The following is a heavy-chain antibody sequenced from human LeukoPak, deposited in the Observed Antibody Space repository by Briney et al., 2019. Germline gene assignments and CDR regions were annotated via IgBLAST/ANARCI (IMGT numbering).Heavy chain of an antibody. J-gene: IGHJ3*02. CDR2: INHSGST. Sequence: SETLSLTCTVSGDSISSYHWSWIRQPPGKGLEWIGEINHSGSTNYNPSLKSRVTISVDTSKNQVSLQLNSVTPEDTAVYYCARDRNYYDNRGYLTHDAYDIWGQGTMVTVSS. CDR3: ARDRNYYDNRGYLTHDAYDI. D-gene: IGHD3-22*01. CDR1: GDSISSYH. V-gene: IGHV4-34*01.